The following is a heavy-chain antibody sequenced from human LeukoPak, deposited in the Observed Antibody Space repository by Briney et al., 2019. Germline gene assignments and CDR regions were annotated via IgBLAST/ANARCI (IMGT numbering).Heavy chain of an antibody. CDR2: ISGSGGST. CDR1: GFTFSNYA. V-gene: IGHV3-23*01. J-gene: IGHJ5*02. Sequence: GGSLRLSCAASGFTFSNYAMSWVRQAPGKGLEWVSAISGSGGSTYYAGSVKGRFTISRDNSKSTLYLQMNSLRAEDTAVYYCAKDTSAGFTNWFDPWGQGTLVTVSS. CDR3: AKDTSAGFTNWFDP.